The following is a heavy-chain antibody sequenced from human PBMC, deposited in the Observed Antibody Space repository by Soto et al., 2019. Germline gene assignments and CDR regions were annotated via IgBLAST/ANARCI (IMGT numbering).Heavy chain of an antibody. CDR2: ISAYNGNT. Sequence: GASVKVSCKASGYTFTSYGISWVRQAPGQGLEWMGWISAYNGNTNYAQKLQGRVTMTTDTSTSTAYMELRSLRSDDTAVYYCARVETTVTTNWFDPWGQGTLVTVSS. V-gene: IGHV1-18*01. D-gene: IGHD4-17*01. CDR1: GYTFTSYG. CDR3: ARVETTVTTNWFDP. J-gene: IGHJ5*02.